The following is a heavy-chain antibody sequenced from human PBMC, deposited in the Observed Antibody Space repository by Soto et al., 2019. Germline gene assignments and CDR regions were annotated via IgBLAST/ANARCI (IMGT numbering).Heavy chain of an antibody. D-gene: IGHD3-10*01. CDR2: IGANGGPT. CDR1: GFIFSSYA. Sequence: EVQLLESGGGLVQPGESLRLSCAASGFIFSSYAMNWVRQAPGKGLEWVSTIGANGGPTYYADSVKGRFTISSDNSRDTLNLQMNILRQKDTAVDTGAKRRRAGRVFDYWGQGTLVTDS. CDR3: AKRRRAGRVFDY. J-gene: IGHJ4*02. V-gene: IGHV3-23*01.